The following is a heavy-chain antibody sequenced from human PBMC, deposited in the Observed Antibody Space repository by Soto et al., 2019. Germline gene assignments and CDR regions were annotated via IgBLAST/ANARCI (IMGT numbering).Heavy chain of an antibody. J-gene: IGHJ4*02. V-gene: IGHV3-33*01. CDR1: GFTFSSYG. D-gene: IGHD2-15*01. CDR2: IWYDGSNK. CDR3: ARDLKYCSGGSCYLNYFDY. Sequence: GGSLRLSCAASGFTFSSYGMHWVRQAPGKGLEWVAVIWYDGSNKYYADSVKGRFTISRDNSKNTLYLQMNSLRAEDTAVYYCARDLKYCSGGSCYLNYFDYWGQGTLVTVSS.